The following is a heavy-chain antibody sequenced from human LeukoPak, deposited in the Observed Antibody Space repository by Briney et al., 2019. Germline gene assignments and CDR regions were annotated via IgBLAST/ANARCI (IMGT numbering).Heavy chain of an antibody. CDR3: AKGVVWRHEYNWFDP. J-gene: IGHJ5*02. CDR1: GFTFSSYG. Sequence: PGGSLRLSCAASGFTFSSYGMHWVRQAPGKGLEWVAFIRYDGSNKYYADSVKGRFTISRDNSKNTLYLQMNSLRAEDTAVYYCAKGVVWRHEYNWFDPWGQGTLVTVSS. D-gene: IGHD2-21*01. V-gene: IGHV3-30*02. CDR2: IRYDGSNK.